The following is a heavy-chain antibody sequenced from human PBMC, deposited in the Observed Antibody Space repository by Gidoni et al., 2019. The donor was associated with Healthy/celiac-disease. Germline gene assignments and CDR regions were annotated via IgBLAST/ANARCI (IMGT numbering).Heavy chain of an antibody. D-gene: IGHD5-18*01. CDR3: AKEGGYSYGSFDY. CDR2: ISGTGSST. Sequence: EVQLLESGGGLVQPGGSLRLSCAASGFTFSSYVMSWVRQAPGKGLEWVSSISGTGSSTYYADSVKGRITISRDNNKNTLYLQMNSLRAEDTAVYYCAKEGGYSYGSFDYWGQGTLVTVSS. J-gene: IGHJ4*02. V-gene: IGHV3-23*01. CDR1: GFTFSSYV.